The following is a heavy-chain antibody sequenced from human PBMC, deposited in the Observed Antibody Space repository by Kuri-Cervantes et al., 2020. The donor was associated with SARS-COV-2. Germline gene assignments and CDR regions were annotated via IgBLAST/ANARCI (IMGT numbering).Heavy chain of an antibody. CDR2: ISSSGSTI. V-gene: IGHV3-48*04. CDR1: GFTFSSYS. D-gene: IGHD3-16*01. J-gene: IGHJ4*02. CDR3: APRGEGSGFDY. Sequence: GEALNISCAASGFTFSSYSMNWVRPAPGKGLEWVSYISSSGSTIYYADSVKGRFTISRDNAKNSLYLQMNSLRAEDTAVYYCAPRGEGSGFDYWGQGTLVTVSS.